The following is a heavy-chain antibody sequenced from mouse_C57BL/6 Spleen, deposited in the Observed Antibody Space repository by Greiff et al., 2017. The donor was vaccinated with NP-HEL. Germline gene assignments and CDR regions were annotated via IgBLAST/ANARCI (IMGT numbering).Heavy chain of an antibody. CDR1: GFSFTSYA. CDR2: IWTGGGT. D-gene: IGHD2-2*01. J-gene: IGHJ4*01. V-gene: IGHV2-9-1*01. Sequence: VKVVESGPGLVAPSQSLSITCTVSGFSFTSYAISWVRQPPGKGLEWLGVIWTGGGTNYNSALKSRLSISKDNSKSQVFLKMNSLQTDDTARYYCAREGYDGENAMDYWGQGTSVTVSS. CDR3: AREGYDGENAMDY.